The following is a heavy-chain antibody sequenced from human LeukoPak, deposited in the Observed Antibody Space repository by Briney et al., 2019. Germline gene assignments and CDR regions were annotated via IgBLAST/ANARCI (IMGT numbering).Heavy chain of an antibody. Sequence: PSETLSLTCSVSGGSISSSSYFWRWIRQPPGKGLEWIGSIYYSGSTYYNPSLKTLVTISLATSNNQFSLKLSSVAAADTVLYYCARQYRLGTIKAAEGLDPWGQGTLVTVSS. CDR3: ARQYRLGTIKAAEGLDP. J-gene: IGHJ5*02. D-gene: IGHD6-13*01. V-gene: IGHV4-39*01. CDR2: IYYSGST. CDR1: GGSISSSSYF.